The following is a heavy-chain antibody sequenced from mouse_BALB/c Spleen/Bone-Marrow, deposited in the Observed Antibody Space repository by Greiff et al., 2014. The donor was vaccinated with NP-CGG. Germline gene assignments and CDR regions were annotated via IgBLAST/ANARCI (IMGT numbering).Heavy chain of an antibody. CDR3: TRRGIYDERTAMDY. D-gene: IGHD2-12*01. V-gene: IGHV5-6*02. CDR1: GFTFSSYG. J-gene: IGHJ4*01. CDR2: INSGGTNT. Sequence: EVKVVESGGDLVYPGGSLKLSCAASGFTFSSYGMSWVRQTPDTRLEWVATINSGGTNTYYPDSMKGRFTISRDNAKNTLYLQMSSLRSEDTAMYYCTRRGIYDERTAMDYLGRGTSVTVSS.